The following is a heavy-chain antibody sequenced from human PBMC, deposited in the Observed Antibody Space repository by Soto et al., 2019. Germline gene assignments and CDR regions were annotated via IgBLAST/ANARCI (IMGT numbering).Heavy chain of an antibody. Sequence: QITLKESGPTLVKPTQTLTLTCTFSGFALRTSGVGVGWIRQPPGKALEWLALIYWGDGKRYSPSLKSRLTITKDTSKNQVVLRMTNMDPVDTATYYCAHLTTGGFYFDYWGQGTLVTVSS. CDR3: AHLTTGGFYFDY. CDR1: GFALRTSGVG. D-gene: IGHD4-17*01. CDR2: IYWGDGK. V-gene: IGHV2-5*02. J-gene: IGHJ4*02.